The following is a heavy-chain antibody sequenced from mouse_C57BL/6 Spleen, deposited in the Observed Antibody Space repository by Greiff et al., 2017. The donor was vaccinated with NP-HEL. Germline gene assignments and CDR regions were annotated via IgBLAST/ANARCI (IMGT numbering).Heavy chain of an antibody. Sequence: VQLQQSGTELVKPGASVKLSCKASGYTFTSYWMHWVKQRPGQGLEWIGNINPSNGGTNYNEKFKSKATLTVDKSSSTAYMQLSSLTSEDSAVYYCARSLYYGYPYWYLDVWGTGTTVTVSS. CDR2: INPSNGGT. J-gene: IGHJ1*03. CDR3: ARSLYYGYPYWYLDV. D-gene: IGHD2-2*01. V-gene: IGHV1-53*01. CDR1: GYTFTSYW.